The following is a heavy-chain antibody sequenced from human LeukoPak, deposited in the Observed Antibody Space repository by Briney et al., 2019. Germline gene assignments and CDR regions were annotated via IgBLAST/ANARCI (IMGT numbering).Heavy chain of an antibody. V-gene: IGHV3-23*01. CDR1: VFTFSTNS. D-gene: IGHD1-1*01. J-gene: IGHJ5*02. Sequence: GGSLRLSCAASVFTFSTNSMIWVRQAPWKGREWVSGISGGGGTTYYADSAKGRFTISRDISKDTLYLQMNSLRAEDTAVYYCAKDAAGRTGTRGRFDPWGQGTLVTVSS. CDR3: AKDAAGRTGTRGRFDP. CDR2: ISGGGGTT.